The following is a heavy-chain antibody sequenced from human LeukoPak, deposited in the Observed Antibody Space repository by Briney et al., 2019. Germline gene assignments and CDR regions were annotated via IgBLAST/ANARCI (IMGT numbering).Heavy chain of an antibody. D-gene: IGHD3-10*01. CDR3: ARDNFSGHSDY. V-gene: IGHV3-7*03. CDR1: GFTFSSYW. Sequence: QPGGSLRLSCSASGFTFSSYWMSWVRQAPGKGLEWVANIKQDGSEKYYVDSVKGRFTFSRENAKNSLYLQMNSLRAEDTAVYYCARDNFSGHSDYWGQGTLVTVSS. J-gene: IGHJ4*02. CDR2: IKQDGSEK.